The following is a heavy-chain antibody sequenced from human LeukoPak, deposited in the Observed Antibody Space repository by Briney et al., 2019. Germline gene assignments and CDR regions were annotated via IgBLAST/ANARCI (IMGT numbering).Heavy chain of an antibody. CDR3: VRPSKGGYSGYDYPYYFDN. CDR1: GYSFTTYW. CDR2: IYPGDSDT. D-gene: IGHD5-12*01. Sequence: GESLKTSCQGSGYSFTTYWIGWVRQMPGKGLEWMGLIYPGDSDTRYSPSFEGQVTFSADKSISTAYLQWSSLKASDTAMYYCVRPSKGGYSGYDYPYYFDNWGHGTLITVSS. J-gene: IGHJ4*01. V-gene: IGHV5-51*01.